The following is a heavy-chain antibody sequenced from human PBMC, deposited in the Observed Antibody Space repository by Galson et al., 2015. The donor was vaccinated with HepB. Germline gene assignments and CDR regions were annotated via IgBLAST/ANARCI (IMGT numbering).Heavy chain of an antibody. D-gene: IGHD4-17*01. Sequence: SLRLSCAASGFTFSSYGMNWVRQAPGKGLEWVSSISSSSSYIYYADSVKGRFTISRDNAKNSLYLQMNSLRAEDTAVYYCARVSPYGDPFDYWGQGTLVTVSS. CDR3: ARVSPYGDPFDY. J-gene: IGHJ4*02. V-gene: IGHV3-21*01. CDR1: GFTFSSYG. CDR2: ISSSSSYI.